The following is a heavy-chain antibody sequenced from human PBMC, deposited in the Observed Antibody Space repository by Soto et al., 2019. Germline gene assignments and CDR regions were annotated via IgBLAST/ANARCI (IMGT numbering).Heavy chain of an antibody. Sequence: EVQLVESGRGLVQPGGSLRLSCAASGFTFSGYWMHWVHQAPGTGLVWVSRINGDGSSTTYADSVKGRFAISRDNAKNTLYLQVNSLRAEDTAVYYSARGGYSDYARGLDYWGQGTLVTVSS. CDR2: INGDGSST. D-gene: IGHD5-12*01. CDR1: GFTFSGYW. CDR3: ARGGYSDYARGLDY. J-gene: IGHJ4*02. V-gene: IGHV3-74*03.